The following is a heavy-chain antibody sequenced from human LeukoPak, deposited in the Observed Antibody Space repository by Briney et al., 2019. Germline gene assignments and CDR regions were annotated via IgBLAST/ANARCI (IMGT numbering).Heavy chain of an antibody. CDR1: GFTFSSYA. CDR2: ISYDGSNK. V-gene: IGHV3-30*04. CDR3: ARGYYYDSSGSVLHY. Sequence: GALRLSCAASGFTFSSYATHWVRQAPGKGLEWVAVISYDGSNKYYADSVKGRFTISRDNSKNTLYLQMNSLRAEDTAVYYCARGYYYDSSGSVLHYWGQGTLVTVSS. D-gene: IGHD3-22*01. J-gene: IGHJ4*02.